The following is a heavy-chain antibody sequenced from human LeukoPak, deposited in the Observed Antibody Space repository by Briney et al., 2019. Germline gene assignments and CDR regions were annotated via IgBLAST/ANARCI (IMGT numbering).Heavy chain of an antibody. V-gene: IGHV3-30*02. CDR1: GFTFGSYG. Sequence: GGSLRLSCAASGFTFGSYGMHWVRQAPGKGLEWVAYIRYDGVNDYYADSVRGRFTISRDISKNTLYLQMNSLRAEDTAVYYCAKDRGVFGVTYSLDYWGQGTLVTVSS. CDR2: IRYDGVND. D-gene: IGHD3-3*01. CDR3: AKDRGVFGVTYSLDY. J-gene: IGHJ4*02.